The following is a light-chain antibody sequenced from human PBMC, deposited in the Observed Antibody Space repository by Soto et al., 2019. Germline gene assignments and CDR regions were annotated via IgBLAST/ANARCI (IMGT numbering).Light chain of an antibody. CDR1: QSISSY. Sequence: DIQMTQSPSSLSASVGDRVTITCRASQSISSYLNWYQQKPGKAPKLLIYAASSLQSGVQSRFSGSGSGTDFTLTIISRQPEDFATYYCQQSYSTPRTFGQGTKVEIK. CDR3: QQSYSTPRT. V-gene: IGKV1-39*01. J-gene: IGKJ1*01. CDR2: AAS.